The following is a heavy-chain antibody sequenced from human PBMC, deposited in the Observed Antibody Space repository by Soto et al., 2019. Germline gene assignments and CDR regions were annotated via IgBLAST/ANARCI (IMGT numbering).Heavy chain of an antibody. J-gene: IGHJ5*02. Sequence: ESGGGLIQPGGSLRLSCAASRFTVSSNYMSWVRQAPGKGLEWVSVIYSGGSTYYTDSVKGRFTISRDNSKNTLYLQMNSLRAEDTAVYYCASYYYGSGSYYFDPWGQGTLVTVSS. CDR2: IYSGGST. D-gene: IGHD3-10*01. CDR1: RFTVSSNY. V-gene: IGHV3-53*01. CDR3: ASYYYGSGSYYFDP.